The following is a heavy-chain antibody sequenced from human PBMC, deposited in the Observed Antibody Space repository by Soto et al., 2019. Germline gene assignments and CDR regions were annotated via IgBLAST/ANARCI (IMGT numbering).Heavy chain of an antibody. J-gene: IGHJ4*02. Sequence: QITLKESGPTLVKPTQTLTLTCTFSGFSLSSSGVGVGWIRQPPGKALEWLTFTYWDDDKRYSASLKSRLTITKDTSKNQVVLTPTNMDPVDTATYYCARIVVAGITYYCDSCGQGNLLTVSS. CDR1: GFSLSSSGVG. V-gene: IGHV2-5*02. CDR2: TYWDDDK. CDR3: ARIVVAGITYYCDS. D-gene: IGHD2-15*01.